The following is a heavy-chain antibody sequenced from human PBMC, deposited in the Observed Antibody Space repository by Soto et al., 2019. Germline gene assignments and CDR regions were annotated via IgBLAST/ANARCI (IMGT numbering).Heavy chain of an antibody. J-gene: IGHJ6*02. CDR1: GYTFTSYA. D-gene: IGHD3-22*01. Sequence: QVQLVQSGAEVKKPGASVKVSCKASGYTFTSYAINWVRQATGQRLEWMGWMNPNSGNTGYAQKFQGRVTMTRNTSKSTAYMELSSLRSEDTAVYYCARGQKRITMIVVVITTGTNGMDVWGQGTTVTVSS. CDR3: ARGQKRITMIVVVITTGTNGMDV. CDR2: MNPNSGNT. V-gene: IGHV1-8*01.